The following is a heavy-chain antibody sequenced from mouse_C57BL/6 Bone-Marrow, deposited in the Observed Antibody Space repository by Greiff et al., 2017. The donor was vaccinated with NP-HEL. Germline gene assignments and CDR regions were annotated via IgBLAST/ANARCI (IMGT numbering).Heavy chain of an antibody. CDR2: IYPRSGNT. CDR3: ARHYYGSSYSCDY. J-gene: IGHJ2*01. Sequence: QVQLQQSGAELARPGASVKLSCKASGYTFTSYGISWVKQRTGQGLEWIGEIYPRSGNTYYNEKFKGKATLTADKSSSKAYIELRRLTSEDSAVYFCARHYYGSSYSCDYWGQGTTLTVSS. CDR1: GYTFTSYG. D-gene: IGHD1-1*01. V-gene: IGHV1-81*01.